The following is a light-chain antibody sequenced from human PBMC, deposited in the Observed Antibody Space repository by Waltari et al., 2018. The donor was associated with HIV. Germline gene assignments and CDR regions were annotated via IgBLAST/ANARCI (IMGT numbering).Light chain of an antibody. Sequence: QSVLTQPHSASGTPGQRVTISCSGSSSNIGNNYVYWYHQLPGTAPKLLIHRSNHRPSGVPDRFSGSKSGTSVSLAISGLRSEDEADYYCAAWDDSLSGPVFGGGTKLTVL. V-gene: IGLV1-47*01. J-gene: IGLJ3*02. CDR3: AAWDDSLSGPV. CDR2: RSN. CDR1: SSNIGNNY.